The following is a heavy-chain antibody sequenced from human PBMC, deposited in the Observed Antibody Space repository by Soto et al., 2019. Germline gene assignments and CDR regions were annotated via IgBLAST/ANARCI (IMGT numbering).Heavy chain of an antibody. J-gene: IGHJ4*02. Sequence: QVQLVESGGGVVQPGRSLRLSCAASGFTFSSYGMHWVRQAPGKGLAWVAVISYDGNNRYYADSMKGRFTISRDNSKNTLYLQVNSLRAEDTAVYYCAKDRVWEGRNELFDYWGQGTLVTVSS. CDR3: AKDRVWEGRNELFDY. CDR2: ISYDGNNR. CDR1: GFTFSSYG. V-gene: IGHV3-30*18. D-gene: IGHD3-16*01.